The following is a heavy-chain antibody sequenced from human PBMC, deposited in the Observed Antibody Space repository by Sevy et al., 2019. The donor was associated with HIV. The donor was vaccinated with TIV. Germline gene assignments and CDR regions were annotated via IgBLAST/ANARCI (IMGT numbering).Heavy chain of an antibody. D-gene: IGHD3-16*01. CDR3: RGEGTTTAFDY. CDR2: ISGSGGST. CDR1: GFIFNSYA. V-gene: IGHV3-23*01. Sequence: GGSLRLSCAASGFIFNSYAMSWVRQAPGKGLEWVASISGSGGSTYYADSVKGRVTISRDNFRRMMDLQMNSLRAEETAVNYCRGEGTTTAFDYWGQGTLVTVSS. J-gene: IGHJ4*02.